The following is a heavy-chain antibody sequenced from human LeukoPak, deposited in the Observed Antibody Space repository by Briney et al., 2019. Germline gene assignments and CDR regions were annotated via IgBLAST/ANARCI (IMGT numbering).Heavy chain of an antibody. D-gene: IGHD2-15*01. CDR3: VKGAAYHLGDAFDI. CDR1: GFTFDDYV. CDR2: ISWNSGTI. Sequence: PGGSLRLSCAASGFTFDDYVMNWVRQAPGKGLEWVSGISWNSGTIGYADSVKGRFTISRDNAKNSRYLQMNSLRAEDTALYYCVKGAAYHLGDAFDIWGQGTMVTVSS. V-gene: IGHV3-9*01. J-gene: IGHJ3*02.